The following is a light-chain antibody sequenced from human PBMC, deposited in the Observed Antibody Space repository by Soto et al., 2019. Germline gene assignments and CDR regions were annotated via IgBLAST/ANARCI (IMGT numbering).Light chain of an antibody. CDR3: SSYAASNNFYFV. CDR2: EVT. CDR1: SSDVGGYNY. Sequence: QSALTQPPSASGSPGQSVTISCTGTSSDVGGYNYVSWYQQYPGRAPKLMIYEVTKRPSGVPDRFSGSKSGNTASRTVSGLPAEDEADYYCSSYAASNNFYFVFGGGTKLTVL. J-gene: IGLJ3*02. V-gene: IGLV2-8*01.